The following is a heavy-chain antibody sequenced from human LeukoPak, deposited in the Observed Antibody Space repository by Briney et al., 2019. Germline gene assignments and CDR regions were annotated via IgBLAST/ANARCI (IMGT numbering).Heavy chain of an antibody. V-gene: IGHV3-23*01. CDR1: GFTFVSYW. J-gene: IGHJ4*02. CDR3: AKTRPLDSSSWSHGDY. Sequence: GGSLRLSCAASGFTFVSYWMSWVRQAPGKGLEWVSAISGSGDSTYYGDSVKGRFTISRDNSKNTLYLQMNSLRAEDTAVYYCAKTRPLDSSSWSHGDYWGQGTLVTVSS. D-gene: IGHD6-13*01. CDR2: ISGSGDST.